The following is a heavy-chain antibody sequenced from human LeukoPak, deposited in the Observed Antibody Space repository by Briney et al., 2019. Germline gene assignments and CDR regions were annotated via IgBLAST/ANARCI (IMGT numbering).Heavy chain of an antibody. V-gene: IGHV4-39*01. CDR1: GGSISSSSYY. CDR2: IYYSVNT. Sequence: SETLSLTCTVSGGSISSSSYYWGWIRQPPGKGREWIGSIYYSVNTYYNPSLKSRVTISADTSKNQFYLKLSAVTAADTAVYYCARPRQGDYYFDYWGQGTLVTVSS. CDR3: ARPRQGDYYFDY. J-gene: IGHJ4*02. D-gene: IGHD2-21*02.